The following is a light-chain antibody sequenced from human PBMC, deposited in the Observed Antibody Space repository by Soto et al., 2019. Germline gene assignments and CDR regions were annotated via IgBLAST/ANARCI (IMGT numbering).Light chain of an antibody. CDR3: LQTYIAPAT. CDR2: AAS. V-gene: IGKV1-39*01. Sequence: DIQMTQSPSSLSASVGDRVNITCRASQSINNCLSWFQQKPGQAPKLLIYAASSLQSGVPSRFSGSGSGTDFILTIDTLQPEDFATYFCLQTYIAPATFGQGTKVGVK. J-gene: IGKJ1*01. CDR1: QSINNC.